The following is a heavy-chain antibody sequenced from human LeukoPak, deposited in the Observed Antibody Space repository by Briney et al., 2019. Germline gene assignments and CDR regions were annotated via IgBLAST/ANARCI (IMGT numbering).Heavy chain of an antibody. CDR3: ATGGIKMNYYGSGSYYDY. D-gene: IGHD3-10*01. CDR1: GYTLTELS. Sequence: GASVKVSCKVSGYTLTELSMHWVRQAPGKGLEWMGGFDPEDGETIYAQKFQGRVTMTEDTSTDTAYMELSSLRSEDTAVYYCATGGIKMNYYGSGSYYDYWGPGTLVTVSS. J-gene: IGHJ4*02. V-gene: IGHV1-24*01. CDR2: FDPEDGET.